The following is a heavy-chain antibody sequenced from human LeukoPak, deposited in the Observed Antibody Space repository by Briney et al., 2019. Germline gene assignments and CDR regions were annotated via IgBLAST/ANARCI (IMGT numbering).Heavy chain of an antibody. CDR1: GFTLSSYA. J-gene: IGHJ4*02. V-gene: IGHV3-23*01. CDR2: ISGSGGST. Sequence: PGGSLRLSCAASGFTLSSYAMSWVRQAPGKGLEWVSAISGSGGSTYYADSVKGRFTISRDNSKNTLYLQMNSLRAEDTAVYYCAKDGWYSNSPYYFDYWGQGTLVTVSS. CDR3: AKDGWYSNSPYYFDY. D-gene: IGHD6-6*01.